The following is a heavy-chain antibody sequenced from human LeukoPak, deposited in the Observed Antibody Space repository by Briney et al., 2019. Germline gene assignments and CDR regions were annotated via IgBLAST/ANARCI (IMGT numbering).Heavy chain of an antibody. CDR2: IKQDGSDK. Sequence: GGSLRLSCAASGFTFSTYWMSWVRQAPGKGLEWVSNIKQDGSDKYYVDSVKGRFTISRDNAKNPLFRQMNSLRAEDTAVYYCARVRCSSNSCFPDYWGQGTLVTVSS. D-gene: IGHD2-2*01. CDR1: GFTFSTYW. CDR3: ARVRCSSNSCFPDY. J-gene: IGHJ4*02. V-gene: IGHV3-7*01.